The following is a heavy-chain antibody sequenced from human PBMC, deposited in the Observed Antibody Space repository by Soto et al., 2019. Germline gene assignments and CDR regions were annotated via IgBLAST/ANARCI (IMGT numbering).Heavy chain of an antibody. J-gene: IGHJ5*02. CDR2: VNHSGEA. CDR3: TRAERFRRYRFDH. V-gene: IGHV4-34*01. CDR1: GGSFRNYD. D-gene: IGHD1-1*01. Sequence: LSLTGGGYGGSFRNYDWVWVRHAPGKGLEWIGEVNHSGEATYNPSLQSRITISLDTSNNQFSLKMTSVTAADTAMYFCTRAERFRRYRFDHWGPAPQVTVSS.